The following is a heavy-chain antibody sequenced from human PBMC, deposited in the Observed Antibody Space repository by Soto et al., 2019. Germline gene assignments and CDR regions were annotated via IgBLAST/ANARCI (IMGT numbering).Heavy chain of an antibody. Sequence: VKVSCKASGYTFTSYGISWVRQAPGQGLEWMGWISAYNGNTNYAQKLQGRVTMTTDTSTSTAYMELRSLRSDDTAVYYCARGRGIAVAGDFDYWGQGTLVTVSS. CDR2: ISAYNGNT. CDR3: ARGRGIAVAGDFDY. J-gene: IGHJ4*02. D-gene: IGHD6-19*01. CDR1: GYTFTSYG. V-gene: IGHV1-18*04.